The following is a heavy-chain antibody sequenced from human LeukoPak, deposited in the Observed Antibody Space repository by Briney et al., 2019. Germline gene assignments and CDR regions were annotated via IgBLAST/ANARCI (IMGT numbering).Heavy chain of an antibody. V-gene: IGHV3-48*04. CDR1: GFTFSSYR. CDR2: SSSSSSTI. J-gene: IGHJ4*02. CDR3: TTGYSYGPIDY. Sequence: GGSLRLSCAASGFTFSSYRMNWVRQAPGKGLEWVSYSSSSSSTIYYADSVKGRFTISRDNAKNSLYLQMNSLKTEDTAVYYCTTGYSYGPIDYWGQGTLVTVSS. D-gene: IGHD5-18*01.